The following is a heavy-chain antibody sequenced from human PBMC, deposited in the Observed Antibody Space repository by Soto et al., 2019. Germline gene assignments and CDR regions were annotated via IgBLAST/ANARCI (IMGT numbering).Heavy chain of an antibody. D-gene: IGHD6-6*01. CDR3: ARGKRHSSSFDY. Sequence: QVQLQQWGAGLLKPSETLSLTCAVYGGSFSGYYWSWIRQPPGKGLEWIGEINHSGSTNYNPSLKSRVTISVDTSKIQFSLKLSSVTAADTAVYYCARGKRHSSSFDYWGQGTLVTVSS. CDR1: GGSFSGYY. CDR2: INHSGST. V-gene: IGHV4-34*01. J-gene: IGHJ4*02.